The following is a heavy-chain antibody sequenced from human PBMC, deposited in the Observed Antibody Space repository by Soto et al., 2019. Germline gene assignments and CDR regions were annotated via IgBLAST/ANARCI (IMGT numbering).Heavy chain of an antibody. D-gene: IGHD1-1*01. Sequence: SETLSLTCTLSGGSVRAPDWWNWVRQSPDKGLEWIAEVHISGHSNYNPSLRSRVSVSIDSSKNQFYLNLNSVTAADTAIYYCARVRQGCSANNCYFDPWGQGTQVTASS. V-gene: IGHV4-4*02. J-gene: IGHJ5*01. CDR2: VHISGHS. CDR1: GGSVRAPDW. CDR3: ARVRQGCSANNCYFDP.